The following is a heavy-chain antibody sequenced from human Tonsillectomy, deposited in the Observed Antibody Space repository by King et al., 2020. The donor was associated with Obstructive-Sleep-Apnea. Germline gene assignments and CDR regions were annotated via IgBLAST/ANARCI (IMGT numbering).Heavy chain of an antibody. J-gene: IGHJ4*02. Sequence: VQLVESGGVVVQPGGSLRLSCAASGFTFDDHTMHWVRQTPGKGLNWVSLITWDVGIRYYIDSVKGRFTISRDNSKNSLYLLMNSLTTEDTALYYCAKEGGFGELSHWGQGTLVTVSS. CDR2: ITWDVGIR. CDR3: AKEGGFGELSH. CDR1: GFTFDDHT. D-gene: IGHD3-10*01. V-gene: IGHV3-43*01.